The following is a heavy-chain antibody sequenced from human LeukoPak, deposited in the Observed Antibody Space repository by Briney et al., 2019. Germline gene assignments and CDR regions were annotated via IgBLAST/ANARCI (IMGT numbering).Heavy chain of an antibody. V-gene: IGHV4-38-2*02. CDR2: IYHSGST. CDR1: GYSISSGYY. J-gene: IGHJ4*02. D-gene: IGHD3-22*01. CDR3: ARDASSGGHY. Sequence: SETLSLTCAVSGYSISSGYYWGWIRQPPGKGLEWIGSIYHSGSTYYNPSLKSRVTISVDTSKNQFSLKLPSVTAADTAVYYCARDASSGGHYWGQGTLVTVSS.